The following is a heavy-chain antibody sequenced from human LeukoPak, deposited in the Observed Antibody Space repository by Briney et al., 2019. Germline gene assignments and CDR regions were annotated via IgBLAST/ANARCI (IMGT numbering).Heavy chain of an antibody. J-gene: IGHJ4*02. Sequence: SETLSLTCTVSGGSISSGSYYWSWIRQPAGKGLEWIGRIYTSGSTNYNPSLKSRVTISVDTSKNQFSLKLSSVTAADTAVYYCARVDNWNYNFDYWGQGTLVTVSS. D-gene: IGHD1-7*01. CDR3: ARVDNWNYNFDY. V-gene: IGHV4-61*02. CDR1: GGSISSGSYY. CDR2: IYTSGST.